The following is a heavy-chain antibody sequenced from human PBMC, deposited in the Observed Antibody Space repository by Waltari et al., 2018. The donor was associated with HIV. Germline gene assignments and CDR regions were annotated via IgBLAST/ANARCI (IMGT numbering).Heavy chain of an antibody. CDR3: ARLPAGPYESGGASSNYFDY. V-gene: IGHV5-51*03. CDR1: GYSFTSYW. Sequence: EVQLVQSGTELNKPGESLQISCQSSGYSFTSYWLGWVRQMPGKGLEWMGIIYPGDSDTRYSPSFQGQVTISADKSINTAYLQWTSLKASDSAIYYCARLPAGPYESGGASSNYFDYWGRGTLVTVSS. CDR2: IYPGDSDT. D-gene: IGHD3-22*01. J-gene: IGHJ4*02.